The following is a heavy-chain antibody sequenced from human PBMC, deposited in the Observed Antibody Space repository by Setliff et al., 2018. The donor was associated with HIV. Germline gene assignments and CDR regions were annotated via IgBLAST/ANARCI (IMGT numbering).Heavy chain of an antibody. J-gene: IGHJ4*02. CDR3: ARDGYSSSWYVISGSFDY. V-gene: IGHV4-39*07. CDR1: GGSISNSSYY. CDR2: VYYSGST. D-gene: IGHD6-13*01. Sequence: SETLSLTCIVSGGSISNSSYYWGWIRQPPGKGLEWIGTVYYSGSTYYNPSLKSRVTISVDTSENQFSLKLSSVTAADTAVYYSARDGYSSSWYVISGSFDYWGQGILVTVSS.